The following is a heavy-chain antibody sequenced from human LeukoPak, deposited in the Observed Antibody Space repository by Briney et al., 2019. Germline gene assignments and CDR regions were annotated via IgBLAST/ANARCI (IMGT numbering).Heavy chain of an antibody. CDR1: GASISSSNW. J-gene: IGHJ4*02. D-gene: IGHD1-20*01. CDR3: ARGDNWPFDC. V-gene: IGHV4-4*02. Sequence: PSGTLSLTCAVSGASISSSNWWSWVRQPPGKGLEWIGEISPSGSTNYNPSLKSRVTMSVDKSKNQFSLNLSSVTAADTAVYYCARGDNWPFDCWGQGTLVTVSS. CDR2: ISPSGST.